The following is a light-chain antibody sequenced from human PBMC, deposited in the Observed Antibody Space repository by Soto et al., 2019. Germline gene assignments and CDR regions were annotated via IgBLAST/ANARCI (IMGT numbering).Light chain of an antibody. CDR2: DAS. CDR1: QSVSSNF. Sequence: EIVLTQSPGTLSLSPGERGTLSCRASQSVSSNFLAWYQQKPGQAPRLLIFDASTRATGIPDRFTGRGSGTDFTLTISRLEPEDFAVYYCQFYGDPPKTFGQGTRWISN. V-gene: IGKV3-20*01. J-gene: IGKJ1*01. CDR3: QFYGDPPKT.